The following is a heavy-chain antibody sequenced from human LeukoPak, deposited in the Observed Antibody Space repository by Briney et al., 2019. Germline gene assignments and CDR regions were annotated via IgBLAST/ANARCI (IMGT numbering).Heavy chain of an antibody. CDR1: GFTVSSNY. J-gene: IGHJ4*02. V-gene: IGHV3-53*01. D-gene: IGHD4-17*01. Sequence: PGGSLRLSCAASGFTVSSNYMSWVRQAPGKGLEWVSVTYSGGSTYYADSVKGRFTISRDNSKNTLYLQMNSLRAEDTAVYYCARVITVTTAEYYFDYWGQGTLVTVSS. CDR2: TYSGGST. CDR3: ARVITVTTAEYYFDY.